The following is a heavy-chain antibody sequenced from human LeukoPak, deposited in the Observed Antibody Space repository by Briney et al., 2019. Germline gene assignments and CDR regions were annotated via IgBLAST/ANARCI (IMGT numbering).Heavy chain of an antibody. J-gene: IGHJ4*02. CDR3: ARWYYSGWAFDY. CDR2: IHDSGST. Sequence: SETLSPTRTVSGGTISSYYWNWIRQPPGKGLEWIGYIHDSGSTKYIPSLKSRVTISVDTSKTQFSLKLSSVPAADTAVYYCARWYYSGWAFDYWGQGTLVTVSS. CDR1: GGTISSYY. V-gene: IGHV4-59*08. D-gene: IGHD6-19*01.